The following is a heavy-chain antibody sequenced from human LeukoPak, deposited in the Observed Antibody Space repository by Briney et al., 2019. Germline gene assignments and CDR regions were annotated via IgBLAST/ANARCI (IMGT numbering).Heavy chain of an antibody. Sequence: PGGPLRLSCAASGFPFRTYAMSWVRQAPGKGLEWVSSIRGSDGSTDYADSVKGRFAISRDNSKNTLYLQMNSLRAEDTAVYYCAKDVYGDYGGLDYWGQGTLVTVSS. V-gene: IGHV3-23*01. J-gene: IGHJ4*02. CDR1: GFPFRTYA. D-gene: IGHD4-17*01. CDR3: AKDVYGDYGGLDY. CDR2: IRGSDGST.